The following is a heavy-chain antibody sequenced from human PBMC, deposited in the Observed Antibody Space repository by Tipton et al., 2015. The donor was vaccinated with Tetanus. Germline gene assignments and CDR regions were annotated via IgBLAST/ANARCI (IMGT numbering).Heavy chain of an antibody. CDR1: GFIFSSYG. V-gene: IGHV3-33*01. J-gene: IGHJ4*02. CDR3: AREADCSGGSCFSGDFDN. Sequence: SLRLSCAASGFIFSSYGIHWVRQAPGKGLEWVAVSWYDGTDQYYADSVKGRFTISRDNSKNTLYLQMNSLRAKDTALYYCAREADCSGGSCFSGDFDNWGQGTQVTVSS. D-gene: IGHD2-15*01. CDR2: SWYDGTDQ.